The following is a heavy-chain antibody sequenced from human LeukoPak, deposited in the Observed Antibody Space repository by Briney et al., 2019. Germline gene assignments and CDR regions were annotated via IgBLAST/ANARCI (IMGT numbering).Heavy chain of an antibody. J-gene: IGHJ4*02. CDR1: GGAFSGYY. V-gene: IGHV4-34*01. Sequence: PSETLSLTCAVSGGAFSGYYWSWIRQPPGKGLEWIGEINQRGSTNYNPSLKSRVTISVDTSNNHFSLNLNSVTAADTAVYYCARGVRGYSVRDWGQGTLVTVSS. CDR3: ARGVRGYSVRD. CDR2: INQRGST. D-gene: IGHD5-18*01.